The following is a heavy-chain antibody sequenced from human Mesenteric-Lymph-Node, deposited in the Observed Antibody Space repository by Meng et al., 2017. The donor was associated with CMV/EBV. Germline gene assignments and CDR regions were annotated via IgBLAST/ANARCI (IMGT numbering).Heavy chain of an antibody. V-gene: IGHV3-11*01. J-gene: IGHJ6*02. Sequence: MSGVRQAPGKGLEWVSYISSSGSTIYYADSVKGRFTISRDNAKNSLYLQMNSLRAEDTAVYYCARDWGGRSYYYGSRNAHYYHGMDVWGQGTTVTVSS. D-gene: IGHD3-10*01. CDR3: ARDWGGRSYYYGSRNAHYYHGMDV. CDR2: ISSSGSTI.